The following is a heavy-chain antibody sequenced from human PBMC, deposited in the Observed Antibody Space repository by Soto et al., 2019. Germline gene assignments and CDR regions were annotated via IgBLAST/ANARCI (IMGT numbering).Heavy chain of an antibody. D-gene: IGHD2-21*02. Sequence: PGGSLRLSCVASEFTFSSYEMNWVRQAPGKGLEWVSYISSTGSTIYYADSVKGRFTISRDHAKNSLFLQMNSLRPEDTAVYYCARSAYCGGDCYSHGDGYYFDYWGQGTLVTVSS. J-gene: IGHJ4*02. CDR3: ARSAYCGGDCYSHGDGYYFDY. CDR1: EFTFSSYE. V-gene: IGHV3-48*03. CDR2: ISSTGSTI.